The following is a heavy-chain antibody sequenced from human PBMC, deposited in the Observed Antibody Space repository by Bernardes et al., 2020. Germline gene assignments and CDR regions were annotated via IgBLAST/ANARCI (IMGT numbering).Heavy chain of an antibody. CDR2: IWYDGSNK. CDR3: ARDVNEDDYGDY. J-gene: IGHJ4*02. Sequence: GGSLRLSCAASGFTFSSYGMHWVRQAPGKGLEWVAVIWYDGSNKYYADSVKGRFTISRDNSKNTLYLQMNSLRAEDTAVYYCARDVNEDDYGDYWGQGTLVTVSS. CDR1: GFTFSSYG. D-gene: IGHD2-15*01. V-gene: IGHV3-33*08.